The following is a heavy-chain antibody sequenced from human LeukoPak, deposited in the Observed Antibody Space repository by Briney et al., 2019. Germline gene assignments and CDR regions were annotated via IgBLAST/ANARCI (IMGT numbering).Heavy chain of an antibody. CDR3: ARAPTLEVPTTDWDY. CDR2: ISSSSSYI. J-gene: IGHJ4*02. Sequence: GGSLRLSCAASGFTFSSYNMNWVRQAPGKGLEWVSSISSSSSYIYYADSVKGRFTISRDNAKNSLYLQMNSLRAEDTAVYYCARAPTLEVPTTDWDYWGQGTLVTVSS. V-gene: IGHV3-21*01. CDR1: GFTFSSYN. D-gene: IGHD2-2*01.